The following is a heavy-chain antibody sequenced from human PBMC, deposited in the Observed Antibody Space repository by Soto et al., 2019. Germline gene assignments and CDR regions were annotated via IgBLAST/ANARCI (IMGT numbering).Heavy chain of an antibody. Sequence: GGSLRLSCAASGFTFSIYAMSWFRQAPGKGLEWVAVISGGGGSTYYGDSVKGRFTISRDNSKNTLYLQMNSLRGEDTAVYYCATDHGGFSGYYYGMDVWGQGTTVTVSS. CDR3: ATDHGGFSGYYYGMDV. CDR2: ISGGGGST. CDR1: GFTFSIYA. J-gene: IGHJ6*02. V-gene: IGHV3-23*01. D-gene: IGHD3-16*01.